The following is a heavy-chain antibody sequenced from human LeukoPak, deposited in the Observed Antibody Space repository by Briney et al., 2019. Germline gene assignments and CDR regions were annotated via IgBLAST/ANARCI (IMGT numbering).Heavy chain of an antibody. Sequence: SVKVSCKASGGTFSSYAISWVRQAPGQGIEWMGWIIPIFGTANYAQKFQGRVTITADESTSTAYMELSSLRSEDTAVYYCARVGDFWSGYYRPFDYWGQGTLVTVSS. CDR3: ARVGDFWSGYYRPFDY. D-gene: IGHD3-3*01. V-gene: IGHV1-69*13. J-gene: IGHJ4*02. CDR1: GGTFSSYA. CDR2: IIPIFGTA.